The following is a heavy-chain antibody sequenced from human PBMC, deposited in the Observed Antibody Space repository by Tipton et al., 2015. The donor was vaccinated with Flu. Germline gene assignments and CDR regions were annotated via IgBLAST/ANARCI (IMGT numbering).Heavy chain of an antibody. CDR1: GFSLSTSGVG. CDR2: IYWDDDR. J-gene: IGHJ4*02. CDR3: AHRLTDNIWGSYVSYFAF. D-gene: IGHD3-16*01. V-gene: IGHV2-5*02. Sequence: LVKPTQTLTLTCTFSGFSLSTSGVGVGWIRQPPGEALEWLALIYWDDDRRYSPSLKNRHTITKDTSKNQVVLTMTNMDPVDTATYYGAHRLTDNIWGSYVSYFAFWGQGTLVTVSS.